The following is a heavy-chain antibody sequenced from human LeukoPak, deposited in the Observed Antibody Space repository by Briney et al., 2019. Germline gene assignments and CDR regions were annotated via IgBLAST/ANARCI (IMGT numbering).Heavy chain of an antibody. CDR3: ARATGRGHTYGAAAY. J-gene: IGHJ4*02. CDR2: IHPTFGAP. D-gene: IGHD5-18*01. CDR1: GGILSSYV. Sequence: SVKVSCKSSGGILSSYVITWVRQAPGQGLEWMGGIHPTFGAPNYAQKFQGRVMITTDESTGTDYMELFSLTSEDTAVYYCARATGRGHTYGAAAYWGQGTLVTVSS. V-gene: IGHV1-69*05.